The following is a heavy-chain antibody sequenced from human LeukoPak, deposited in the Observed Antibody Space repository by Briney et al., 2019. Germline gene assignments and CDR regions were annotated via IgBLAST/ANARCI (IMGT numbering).Heavy chain of an antibody. CDR2: ISGSGGST. Sequence: GGSLGLSCAASGFTFSSYAMSWVRQAPGKGLEWVSAISGSGGSTYYADSVKGRFTISRDNSKNTLYLQMNSLRAEDTAVYYCVKVGYYYDSSGYKTHYWGQGTLVTVSS. J-gene: IGHJ4*02. CDR1: GFTFSSYA. V-gene: IGHV3-23*01. CDR3: VKVGYYYDSSGYKTHY. D-gene: IGHD3-22*01.